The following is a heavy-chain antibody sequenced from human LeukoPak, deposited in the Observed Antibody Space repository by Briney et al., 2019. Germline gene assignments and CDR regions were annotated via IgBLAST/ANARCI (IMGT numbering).Heavy chain of an antibody. J-gene: IGHJ3*02. CDR1: GFTFSSYS. Sequence: GGSLRLSCAASGFTFSSYSMTWVRQAPGKGLEWVSSITGSCSYIHYADSVRGRFTISRDNAKESLFLEMNSLRAEDTAVYYCARNILFAFDIWGQGTMVTVSS. CDR2: ITGSCSYI. CDR3: ARNILFAFDI. V-gene: IGHV3-21*01.